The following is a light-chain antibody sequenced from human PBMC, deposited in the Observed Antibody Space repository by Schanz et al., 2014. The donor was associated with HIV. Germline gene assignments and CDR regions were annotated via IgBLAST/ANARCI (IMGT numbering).Light chain of an antibody. CDR3: SSYRSSTTLGV. Sequence: QSVLTQPASVSGSPGQSITISCTGTSSDIGGYNYVSWYQQHPGKAPKLLIYDVSNRPLGVSNRFSGSKSGNTASLTISGLQTEDEADYYCSSYRSSTTLGVFGSGTKLTVL. J-gene: IGLJ1*01. V-gene: IGLV2-14*03. CDR1: SSDIGGYNY. CDR2: DVS.